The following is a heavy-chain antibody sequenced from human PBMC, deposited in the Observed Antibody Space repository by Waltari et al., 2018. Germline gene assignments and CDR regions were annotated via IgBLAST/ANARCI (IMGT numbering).Heavy chain of an antibody. CDR3: ARFREEWNDGPDYFDY. J-gene: IGHJ4*02. V-gene: IGHV4-59*01. D-gene: IGHD1-1*01. CDR2: IYYSGST. CDR1: GGSISSYY. Sequence: QVQLQESGPGLVKPSETLSLTCTVSGGSISSYYWSWIRQPPGKGLEWIGYIYYSGSTNYTPSRKSRVTISVDTSKNQFSLKLSSVTAADTAVYYCARFREEWNDGPDYFDYWGQGTLVTVSS.